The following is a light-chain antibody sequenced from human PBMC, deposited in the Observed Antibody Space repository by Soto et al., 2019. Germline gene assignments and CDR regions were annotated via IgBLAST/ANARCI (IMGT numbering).Light chain of an antibody. Sequence: QSALTQPASVSGSPGKSITISCTGTSSDIGAYNFVSWYQQHPGKAPKLMLYDVNSRPSGVSNRFSGSKSGNTASLTISGLQAEDEADYYCTSLTTSTTMIFGGGTKLTVL. CDR3: TSLTTSTTMI. V-gene: IGLV2-14*03. CDR2: DVN. J-gene: IGLJ2*01. CDR1: SSDIGAYNF.